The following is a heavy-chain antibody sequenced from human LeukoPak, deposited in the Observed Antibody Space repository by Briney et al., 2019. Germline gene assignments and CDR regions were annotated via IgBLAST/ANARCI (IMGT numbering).Heavy chain of an antibody. CDR3: ARGNFDSSGWYFDY. CDR2: IIPMFGTA. D-gene: IGHD3-22*01. CDR1: GGTFSNYA. Sequence: SVKVSCKASGGTFSNYAITWVRQAPGQGLEWMGGIIPMFGTANYAQKFQGRGTITTDVSTSTAYMELSSLRSEDTAVYYCARGNFDSSGWYFDYWGQGTLVTVSS. V-gene: IGHV1-69*05. J-gene: IGHJ4*02.